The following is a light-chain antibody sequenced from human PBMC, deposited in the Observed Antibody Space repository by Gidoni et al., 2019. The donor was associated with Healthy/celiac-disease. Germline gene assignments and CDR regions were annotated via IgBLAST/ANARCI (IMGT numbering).Light chain of an antibody. CDR1: QSVSSSY. J-gene: IGKJ3*01. Sequence: ESVLMKSPGTLSLSPGERATPSCRASQSVSSSYLAWYQQKPGQAPRLLIYGASSRSTGLPDRFSGSGSGTDFTLTISRLEPEDFAVYYCQQYGSSPQTFGPGTKVEIK. CDR3: QQYGSSPQT. V-gene: IGKV3-20*01. CDR2: GAS.